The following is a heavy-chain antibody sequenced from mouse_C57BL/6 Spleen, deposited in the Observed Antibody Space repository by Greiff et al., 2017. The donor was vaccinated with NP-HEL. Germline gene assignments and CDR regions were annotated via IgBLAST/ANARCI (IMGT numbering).Heavy chain of an antibody. CDR2: INYDGSST. D-gene: IGHD2-3*01. V-gene: IGHV5-16*01. J-gene: IGHJ4*01. CDR1: GFTFSDYY. Sequence: DVKLVESEGGLVQPGSSMKLSCTASGFTFSDYYMAWVRQVPEKGLEWVANINYDGSSTYYLDSLKSRFIISRDIAKNILYLQMSSLKSEDTATYYCAREGSYDGYYGAMDYWGQGTSVTVSS. CDR3: AREGSYDGYYGAMDY.